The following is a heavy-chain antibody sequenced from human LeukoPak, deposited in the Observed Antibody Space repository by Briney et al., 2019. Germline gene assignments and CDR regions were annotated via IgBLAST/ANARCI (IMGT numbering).Heavy chain of an antibody. CDR2: IKQDGSEK. V-gene: IGHV3-7*01. CDR3: AREGKLELPPYYYYYMDV. D-gene: IGHD1-7*01. J-gene: IGHJ6*03. Sequence: GGSLRLSCAASGFTFSSYWMSWVRQAPGEGLEWVANIKQDGSEKYYVDSVKGRFTISRDNAKNSLYLQMNSLRAEDTAVYYCAREGKLELPPYYYYYMDVWGKGTTVTVSS. CDR1: GFTFSSYW.